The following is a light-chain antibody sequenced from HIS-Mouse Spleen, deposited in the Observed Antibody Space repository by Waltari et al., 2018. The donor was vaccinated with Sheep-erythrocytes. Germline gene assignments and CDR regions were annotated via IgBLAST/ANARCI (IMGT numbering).Light chain of an antibody. CDR1: KLGDKY. J-gene: IGLJ2*01. CDR3: QAWDSSTVV. V-gene: IGLV3-1*01. CDR2: QDS. Sequence: SYELTQPPSVSVSSGQTASITCSGDKLGDKYACWYQQQPGHSPVLVIYQDSKRPSGIPERFSGSNSGNTATLTISGTQAMDEADYYCQAWDSSTVVFGGGTKLTVL.